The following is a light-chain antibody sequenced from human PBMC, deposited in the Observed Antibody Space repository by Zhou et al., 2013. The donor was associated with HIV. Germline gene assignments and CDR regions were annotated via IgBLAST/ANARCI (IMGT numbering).Light chain of an antibody. CDR2: GAS. J-gene: IGKJ4*01. CDR1: RSVSSN. V-gene: IGKV3-20*01. Sequence: EIVMTQSPATLSASPGERVTLSCRASRSVSSNLAWYQQKPGQAPRLLIYGASSRASGISDRFSGSGSGTDFTLTISRLEPEDFAVYYCHQYGTSPPVTFGGGTKVEI. CDR3: HQYGTSPPVT.